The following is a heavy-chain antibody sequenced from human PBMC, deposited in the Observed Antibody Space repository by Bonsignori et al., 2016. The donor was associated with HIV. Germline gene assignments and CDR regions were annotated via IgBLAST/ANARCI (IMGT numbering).Heavy chain of an antibody. CDR3: ARERGDFGRFSEWSAMGWFDS. J-gene: IGHJ5*01. Sequence: QVQLQESGPGLVKPSQTLSLTCTVSGGSISSGNDYWTWIRQPAGKGLEWIGRIHTSGSTNYNPSLKSRVTISVDTSKSQFSLKLTSVSAADTAIYFCARERGDFGRFSEWSAMGWFDSWGQGTPGHRLL. CDR1: GGSISSGNDY. CDR2: IHTSGST. V-gene: IGHV4-61*02. D-gene: IGHD3-3*01.